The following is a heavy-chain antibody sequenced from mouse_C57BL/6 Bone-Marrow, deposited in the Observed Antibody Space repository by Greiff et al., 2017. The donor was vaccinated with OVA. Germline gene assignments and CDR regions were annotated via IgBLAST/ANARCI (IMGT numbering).Heavy chain of an antibody. J-gene: IGHJ3*01. CDR1: GFTFSDYG. CDR2: ISSGSSTI. CDR3: ARPTRAWFAY. Sequence: VKLVESGGGLVKPGGSLKLSCAASGFTFSDYGMHWVRQAPEKGLEWVAYISSGSSTIYYADTVKGRFTISRDNAKNTLFLQMTSLRSEDTAMYYCARPTRAWFAYWGQGTLVTVSA. V-gene: IGHV5-17*01.